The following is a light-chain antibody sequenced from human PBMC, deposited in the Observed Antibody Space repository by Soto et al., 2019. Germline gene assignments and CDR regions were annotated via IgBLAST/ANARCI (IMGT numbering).Light chain of an antibody. CDR2: EVS. Sequence: QSVLTQPASVSGSPGQSITISCTGTTSDVGNYNYVSWYQQHPGKAPKLMIYEVSNRPSRVSNRFSGSKSGNTASLTISGLQAEDEADYYCSSYTRSSTSYVFGTGTKVTVL. CDR3: SSYTRSSTSYV. CDR1: TSDVGNYNY. J-gene: IGLJ1*01. V-gene: IGLV2-14*01.